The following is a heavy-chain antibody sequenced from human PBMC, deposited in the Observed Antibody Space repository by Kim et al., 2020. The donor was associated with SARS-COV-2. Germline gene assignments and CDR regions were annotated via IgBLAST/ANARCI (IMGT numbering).Heavy chain of an antibody. V-gene: IGHV4-39*01. D-gene: IGHD6-19*01. J-gene: IGHJ4*02. CDR3: ARSGVTVAPAIDY. Sequence: NPSRKCRVTISVDTSRNQFSLKLNSMTAADTAVYYCARSGVTVAPAIDYWGQGTLITVPS.